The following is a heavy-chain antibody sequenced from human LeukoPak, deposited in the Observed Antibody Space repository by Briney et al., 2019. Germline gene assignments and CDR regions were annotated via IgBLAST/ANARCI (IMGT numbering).Heavy chain of an antibody. CDR2: IYTSGST. CDR3: ARVISIGGEVRRPNAPNWFDP. J-gene: IGHJ5*02. CDR1: GGSISSGTYY. Sequence: SETLSLTCTVSGGSISSGTYYWSWIRQPAGKGLEWIGRIYTSGSTNYNPSLKSRVTISVDTSKNQFSLKLSSVTAADTAVYYCARVISIGGEVRRPNAPNWFDPWGQGTLVTVSS. D-gene: IGHD3-10*01. V-gene: IGHV4-61*02.